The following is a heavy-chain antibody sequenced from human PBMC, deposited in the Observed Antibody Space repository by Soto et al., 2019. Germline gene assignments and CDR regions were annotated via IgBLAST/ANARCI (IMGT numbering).Heavy chain of an antibody. V-gene: IGHV4-31*03. D-gene: IGHD3-9*01. CDR1: GGSISSGGYY. CDR2: IYYSGST. J-gene: IGHJ5*02. Sequence: QVQLQESGPGLVKPSQTLSLTCTVSGGSISSGGYYWSWIRQHPGKGLEWLGYIYYSGSTYYNPYLNSRVTISVETSKNQFSLKLSSVTAADTAVYYCARGPSYYDISDCRFDPWGQGTLVAVSS. CDR3: ARGPSYYDISDCRFDP.